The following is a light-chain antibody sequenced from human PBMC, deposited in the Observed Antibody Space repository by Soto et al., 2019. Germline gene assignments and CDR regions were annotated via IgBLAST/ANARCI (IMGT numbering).Light chain of an antibody. J-gene: IGKJ5*01. CDR2: GAS. V-gene: IGKV3D-15*01. Sequence: EIVLTQSPVTLSLSPGERATLSCRASQSVYSNLAWYQQKPGQAPRLLIYGASNRATGIPDRFSGSGSGTDFTLTISSLQSEDFAVYYCQQYNNWPPITFGQGTRLEIK. CDR1: QSVYSN. CDR3: QQYNNWPPIT.